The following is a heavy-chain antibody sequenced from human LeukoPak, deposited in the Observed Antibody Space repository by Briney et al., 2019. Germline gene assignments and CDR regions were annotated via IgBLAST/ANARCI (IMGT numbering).Heavy chain of an antibody. V-gene: IGHV1-18*01. J-gene: IGHJ4*02. Sequence: ASVKVSCKASGYTFTSYGISWVRQAPGQGLEWMGWISAYNGNTNYAQKLQGRVTMTTDTSTSTAYMELRSLRSDDTAVYYCARILGGYSGYEDLDYWGQGTLVTVSS. CDR3: ARILGGYSGYEDLDY. CDR1: GYTFTSYG. D-gene: IGHD5-12*01. CDR2: ISAYNGNT.